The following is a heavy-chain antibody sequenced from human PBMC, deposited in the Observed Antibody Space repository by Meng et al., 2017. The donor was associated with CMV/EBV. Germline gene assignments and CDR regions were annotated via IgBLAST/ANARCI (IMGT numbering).Heavy chain of an antibody. CDR2: IRYDGSNK. CDR3: ARDRAGPWH. D-gene: IGHD3-10*01. V-gene: IGHV3-30*02. J-gene: IGHJ4*02. Sequence: GESLKISCAASGFTFSSYGMHWVRQAPGKGLEWVAFIRYDGSNKYYADSVKGRFTISRDNAKNSLYLQMNSLRAEDTAVYYCARDRAGPWHWGQGTLVTVSS. CDR1: GFTFSSYG.